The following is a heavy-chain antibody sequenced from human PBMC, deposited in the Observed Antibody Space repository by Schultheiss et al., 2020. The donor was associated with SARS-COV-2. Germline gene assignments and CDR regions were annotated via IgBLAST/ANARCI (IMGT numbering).Heavy chain of an antibody. CDR3: ARDGQLWPPYYYYGMDV. CDR2: IIPIFGTA. CDR1: GGTFSSYA. V-gene: IGHV1-69*01. J-gene: IGHJ6*02. D-gene: IGHD5-18*01. Sequence: GGSLRLSCKASGGTFSSYAISWVRQAPGQGLEWMGGIIPIFGTANYAQKFQGRVTITADESTSTAYMELSSLRAEDTAVYYCARDGQLWPPYYYYGMDVWGQGTTVTVSS.